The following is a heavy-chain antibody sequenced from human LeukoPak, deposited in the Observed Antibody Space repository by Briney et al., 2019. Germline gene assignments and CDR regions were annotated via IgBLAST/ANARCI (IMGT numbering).Heavy chain of an antibody. CDR2: IKQDGSEK. V-gene: IGHV3-7*01. CDR1: GFTFSSYW. CDR3: ARVSIVVVPGSNWFDP. Sequence: HPGGSLRLSCAASGFTFSSYWMTRVRQAPGKGLEWMANIKQDGSEKYYVDSVKGRFTISRDNAKNSLYLQMNSLRAEDTAIYYCARVSIVVVPGSNWFDPWGQGTLVTVSS. J-gene: IGHJ5*02. D-gene: IGHD2-2*01.